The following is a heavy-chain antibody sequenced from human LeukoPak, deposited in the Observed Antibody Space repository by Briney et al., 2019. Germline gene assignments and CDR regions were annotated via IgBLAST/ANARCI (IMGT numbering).Heavy chain of an antibody. CDR3: TRLHYDILTGPFDY. CDR1: GLTVSTNY. D-gene: IGHD3-9*01. CDR2: IFSGGAT. J-gene: IGHJ4*02. Sequence: TGGSLRLSCAASGLTVSTNYMGWVRQAPGKGLEWVSVIFSGGATYYADSVKGRFIMSRDSSENTLYLQMDSLKAEDTAVYYCTRLHYDILTGPFDYWGQGTLVTVS. V-gene: IGHV3-66*04.